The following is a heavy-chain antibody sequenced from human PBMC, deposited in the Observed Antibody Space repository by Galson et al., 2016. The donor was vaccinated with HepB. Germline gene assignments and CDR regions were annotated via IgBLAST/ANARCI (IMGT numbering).Heavy chain of an antibody. D-gene: IGHD2-21*02. CDR3: ARGSKETFCGGDCPYYFDS. Sequence: ATLSLTCTVLGGSVRSGFYYWSWIRQPPGKGLEWIGYIYYSGSTNYNPSLKSRLTISVDTSKNQFSLKLRSVTAADTAVYFCARGSKETFCGGDCPYYFDSWGQGTLVTVSS. CDR2: IYYSGST. CDR1: GGSVRSGFYY. V-gene: IGHV4-61*01. J-gene: IGHJ4*02.